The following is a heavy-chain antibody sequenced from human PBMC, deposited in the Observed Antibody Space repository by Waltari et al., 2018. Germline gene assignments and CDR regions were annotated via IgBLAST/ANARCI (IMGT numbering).Heavy chain of an antibody. CDR1: GGSISSGRYY. D-gene: IGHD6-13*01. V-gene: IGHV4-61*02. CDR2: IYTSGST. CDR3: ARERRIAAAGTSDY. J-gene: IGHJ4*02. Sequence: QVQLQESGPGLVKPSQTLSLTCTVSGGSISSGRYYWSWIRQPAGKGLEWIGRIYTSGSTNYNPSLKSRVTISVDTSKNQFSLKLSSVTAADTAVYYCARERRIAAAGTSDYWGQGTLVTVSS.